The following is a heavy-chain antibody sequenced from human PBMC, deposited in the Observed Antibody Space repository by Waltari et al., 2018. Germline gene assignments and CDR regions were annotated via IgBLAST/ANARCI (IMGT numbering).Heavy chain of an antibody. V-gene: IGHV1-69*01. J-gene: IGHJ6*02. CDR2: IIPIFGTA. CDR1: GGTFSSYA. D-gene: IGHD2-2*01. CDR3: ARHMLGYCSSTSCGRYYYYGMDV. Sequence: QVQLVQSGAEVKKPGSSVKVSCKASGGTFSSYAISWVRQAPGQGLEWMGGIIPIFGTANYAQKFQGRVTITADESTSTAYMELSSLRSEDTAVYYCARHMLGYCSSTSCGRYYYYGMDVWGQGTTVTVSS.